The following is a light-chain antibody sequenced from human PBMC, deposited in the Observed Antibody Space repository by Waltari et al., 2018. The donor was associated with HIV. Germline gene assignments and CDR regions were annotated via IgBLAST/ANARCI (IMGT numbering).Light chain of an antibody. CDR2: DVN. V-gene: IGLV2-23*02. J-gene: IGLJ2*01. CDR3: CSYAGSSTVV. Sequence: QSALTQPASVSGSPGQSITISCTGTSSDVGDYNYVSWYQQHPGKAPKLMLYDVNRRPSGVSNRFSGSKSGNTASLTISGLQAEDEADYYCCSYAGSSTVVFGGGTKLTVL. CDR1: SSDVGDYNY.